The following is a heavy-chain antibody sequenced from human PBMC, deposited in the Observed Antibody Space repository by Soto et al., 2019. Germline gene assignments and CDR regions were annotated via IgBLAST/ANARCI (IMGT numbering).Heavy chain of an antibody. CDR3: ARDQGGSYDSWFDH. V-gene: IGHV3-21*06. Sequence: EVQVVESGGGLVKPGGSLRLSCTFTFSMYSMNWVRQAPGKGLEWVASISSGSAYIKYAESVKGRFTISRDNAKNSLHLQMNSLRAEDTAIYHCARDQGGSYDSWFDHWGQGTLVTVSS. CDR1: TFSMYS. J-gene: IGHJ5*02. D-gene: IGHD1-26*01. CDR2: ISSGSAYI.